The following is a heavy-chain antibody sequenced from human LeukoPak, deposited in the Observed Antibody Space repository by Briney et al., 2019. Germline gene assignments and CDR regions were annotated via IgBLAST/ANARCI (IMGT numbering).Heavy chain of an antibody. CDR1: GGTFSSYT. CDR3: ATTSSGWYGDAFDI. V-gene: IGHV1-24*01. D-gene: IGHD6-19*01. J-gene: IGHJ3*02. Sequence: ASVKVSCKASGGTFSSYTINWVRQAPGQGLEWMGGFDPEDGETIYAQKFQGRVTMTEDTSTDTAYMELSSLRSEDTAVYYCATTSSGWYGDAFDIWGQGTMVTVSS. CDR2: FDPEDGET.